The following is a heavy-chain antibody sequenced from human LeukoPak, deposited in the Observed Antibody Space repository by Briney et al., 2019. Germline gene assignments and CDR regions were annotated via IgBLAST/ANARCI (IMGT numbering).Heavy chain of an antibody. CDR2: IWYDGSNK. D-gene: IGHD3-10*01. CDR1: GFTFSSYG. Sequence: GRSLRLSCAASGFTFSSYGMHWVRQAPGKGLEWVAVIWYDGSNKYYADSVKGRFTISRDNSKNTLYLQMNSLRAEDTAVYYCARDPSTMVRGVLSYYYGMDVWGQGTTVTVS. CDR3: ARDPSTMVRGVLSYYYGMDV. V-gene: IGHV3-33*01. J-gene: IGHJ6*02.